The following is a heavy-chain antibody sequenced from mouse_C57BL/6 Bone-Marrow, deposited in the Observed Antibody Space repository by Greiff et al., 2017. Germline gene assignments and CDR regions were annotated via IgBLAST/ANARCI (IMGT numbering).Heavy chain of an antibody. V-gene: IGHV14-2*01. J-gene: IGHJ3*01. CDR1: GFNIKDYY. CDR3: AQFSYYYGSPAWFAY. Sequence: EVKLMESGAELVKPGASVKLSCTASGFNIKDYYMHWVKQRTEQGLEWIGRIDPEDGETKYAPKFQGKATITADTSSNTAYLQLSSLTSEDTAVYYCAQFSYYYGSPAWFAYWGQGTLVTVSA. D-gene: IGHD1-1*01. CDR2: IDPEDGET.